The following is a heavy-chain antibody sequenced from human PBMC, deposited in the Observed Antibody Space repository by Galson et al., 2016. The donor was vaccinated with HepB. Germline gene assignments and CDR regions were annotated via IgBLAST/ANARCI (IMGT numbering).Heavy chain of an antibody. Sequence: SLRLSCAASGFAFFDYAMTWVRQAPGKGLEWVSGISGSSGTTDYVDSVKGRFTISRDNSKNTVYLQMNSLRAEDTAVYYCAKEYCRGGSCHVDYWGQGALVTVSS. D-gene: IGHD2-15*01. CDR1: GFAFFDYA. CDR2: ISGSSGTT. CDR3: AKEYCRGGSCHVDY. V-gene: IGHV3-23*01. J-gene: IGHJ4*02.